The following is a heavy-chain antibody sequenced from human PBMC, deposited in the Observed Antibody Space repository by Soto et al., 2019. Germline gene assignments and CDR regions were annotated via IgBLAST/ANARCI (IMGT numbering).Heavy chain of an antibody. CDR1: GGSISSYY. Sequence: SETLSLTCTVSGGSISSYYWSWIRQPPGKGLEWIGYIYYSGSTNYNPPLKSRVTISVDTSKNQFSLKLSSVTAADTAVYYCARRYGYSFDYWGQGTLVTAPQ. CDR3: ARRYGYSFDY. V-gene: IGHV4-59*08. J-gene: IGHJ4*02. D-gene: IGHD1-1*01. CDR2: IYYSGST.